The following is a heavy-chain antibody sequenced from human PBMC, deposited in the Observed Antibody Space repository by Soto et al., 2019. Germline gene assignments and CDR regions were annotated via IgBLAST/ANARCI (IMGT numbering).Heavy chain of an antibody. J-gene: IGHJ3*01. D-gene: IGHD2-15*01. CDR3: TSRWPLETTPGYAFDL. CDR2: IYYSGST. V-gene: IGHV4-59*01. CDR1: SGSIINYY. Sequence: QVQLQESGPGLVKPSETLSLTCTVSSGSIINYYWSWIRQPPGKGLEWIGFIYYSGSTNYNSFLKDRVTMSVDMSRQQLPLKRNSVPAADTAVYYCTSRWPLETTPGYAFDLWGQGTRATVSS.